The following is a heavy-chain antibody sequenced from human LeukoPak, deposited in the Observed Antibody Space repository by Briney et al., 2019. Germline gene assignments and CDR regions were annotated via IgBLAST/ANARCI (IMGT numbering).Heavy chain of an antibody. CDR1: GGTFSRYS. Sequence: ASVKVSCKASGGTFSRYSISWVRQAPGQGLEWMGGIIPMFGIANYAQKFQGRVTITADESTRTAYMELSSLRSEDTAVYYCASDRPYTGGWRGFDYWGQGTLVTVSS. CDR3: ASDRPYTGGWRGFDY. V-gene: IGHV1-69*13. D-gene: IGHD6-19*01. CDR2: IIPMFGIA. J-gene: IGHJ4*02.